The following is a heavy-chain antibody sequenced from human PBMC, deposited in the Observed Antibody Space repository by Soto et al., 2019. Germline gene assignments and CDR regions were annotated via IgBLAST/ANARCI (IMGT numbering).Heavy chain of an antibody. V-gene: IGHV4-39*01. CDR2: IYYSGST. J-gene: IGHJ6*02. D-gene: IGHD3-16*01. CDR1: GGSISSSSYY. CDR3: QGGGIYYYYGIDV. Sequence: SETLSLTCTVSGGSISSSSYYWGWIRQPPGKGLEWIGSIYYSGSTYYNPSLKSRVTISVDTSKNQFSLKLSSVTAADTAVYYCQGGGIYYYYGIDVWGQGTTVPVSS.